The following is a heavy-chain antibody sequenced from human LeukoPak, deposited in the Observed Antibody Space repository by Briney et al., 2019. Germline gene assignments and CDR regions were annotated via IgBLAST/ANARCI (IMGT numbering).Heavy chain of an antibody. CDR2: ISGSGGST. CDR1: GFTFSNYG. D-gene: IGHD7-27*01. Sequence: GGSLRLSCAASGFTFSNYGMHWVRQAPGKGLEWVSAISGSGGSTYYADSVKGRFTISRDNSKNTLYLQMNSLRAEDTAVYYCAKYLRWGTSDFDYWGQGTLVTVSS. CDR3: AKYLRWGTSDFDY. J-gene: IGHJ4*02. V-gene: IGHV3-23*01.